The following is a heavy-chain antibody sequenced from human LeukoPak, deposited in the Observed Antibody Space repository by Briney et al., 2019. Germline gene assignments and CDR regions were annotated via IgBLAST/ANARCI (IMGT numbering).Heavy chain of an antibody. CDR2: ISAYNGNT. V-gene: IGHV1-18*01. Sequence: ASVKVSCKASGYTLISYGISWVRQAPGQGLEWMGWISAYNGNTNYAQKLQGRVTMTTDTSTSTAYMELRSLRPDATAVYYCARMKYYYYFMDGWGKGTTVTISS. CDR1: GYTLISYG. J-gene: IGHJ6*03. CDR3: ARMKYYYYFMDG.